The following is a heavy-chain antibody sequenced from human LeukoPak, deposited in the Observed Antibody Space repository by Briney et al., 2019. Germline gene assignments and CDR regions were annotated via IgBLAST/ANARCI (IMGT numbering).Heavy chain of an antibody. V-gene: IGHV3-48*04. Sequence: GGSLRLSCAASGFTVSSNYMSWVRQAPGKGLEWVSYISSSSSTIYYADSVKGRFTISRDNAKNSLYLQMNSLRAEDTAVYYCARDMAYQLLSNWFDPWGQGTLVTVSS. CDR3: ARDMAYQLLSNWFDP. J-gene: IGHJ5*02. CDR1: GFTVSSNY. D-gene: IGHD2-2*01. CDR2: ISSSSSTI.